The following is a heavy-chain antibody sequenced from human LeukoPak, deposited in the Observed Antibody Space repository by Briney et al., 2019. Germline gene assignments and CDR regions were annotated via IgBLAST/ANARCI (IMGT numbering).Heavy chain of an antibody. D-gene: IGHD2-8*01. J-gene: IGHJ4*02. CDR3: TRVVNGGHFDY. V-gene: IGHV4-59*01. CDR1: GASINNYY. CDR2: VYHTGAS. Sequence: PSETLSLTCSVSGASINNYYWTWIRQPPGKGLEWIGYVYHTGASGYHPSLKSRVAMSLDTSKNQVSLNLRSVTAADPAVYFCTRVVNGGHFDYWGQGTLVTVSS.